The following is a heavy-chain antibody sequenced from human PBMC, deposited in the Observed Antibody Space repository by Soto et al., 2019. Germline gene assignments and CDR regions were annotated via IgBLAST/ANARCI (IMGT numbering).Heavy chain of an antibody. Sequence: EVQLVETGGGLIQPGGSLRLSCAASGFTVSSNYMSWVRQAPGKGLEWVSVIYSGGSTYYTDSVKGRFTISRDNSKNTLYLQMNSLRAEDTAVYYCARATQGSGYGWYFDLWGRGTLVTVSS. J-gene: IGHJ2*01. D-gene: IGHD3-22*01. CDR2: IYSGGST. CDR3: ARATQGSGYGWYFDL. V-gene: IGHV3-53*02. CDR1: GFTVSSNY.